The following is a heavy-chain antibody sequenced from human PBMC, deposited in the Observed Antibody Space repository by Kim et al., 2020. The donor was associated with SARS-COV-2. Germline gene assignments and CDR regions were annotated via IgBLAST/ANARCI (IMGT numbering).Heavy chain of an antibody. CDR1: GYTFTSYA. Sequence: ASVKVSCKASGYTFTSYAMHWVRQAPGQRLEWMGWINAGNGNTKYSQKFQGRVTITRDTSASTAYMELSSLRSEDTAVYYCARDLFMITSEGYWGQGTLVTVSS. J-gene: IGHJ4*02. CDR3: ARDLFMITSEGY. V-gene: IGHV1-3*01. CDR2: INAGNGNT. D-gene: IGHD3-16*01.